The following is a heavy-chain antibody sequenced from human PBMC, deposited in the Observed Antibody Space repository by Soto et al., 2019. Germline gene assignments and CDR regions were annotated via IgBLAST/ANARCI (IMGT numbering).Heavy chain of an antibody. J-gene: IGHJ6*02. Sequence: PGESLKISCKASGYSFTRKWIGWVRQMPGKGLEWMGIIYPGDSDTRYSPSFQGQVTISADKSISTAYLQWSSLKASDTAMYYCARRSHFPHPGRSHYYGMDVWGQGTTVTVSS. CDR3: ARRSHFPHPGRSHYYGMDV. CDR1: GYSFTRKW. V-gene: IGHV5-51*01. CDR2: IYPGDSDT.